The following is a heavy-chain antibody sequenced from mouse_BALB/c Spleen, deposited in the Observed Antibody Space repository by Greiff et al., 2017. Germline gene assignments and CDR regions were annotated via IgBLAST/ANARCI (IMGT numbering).Heavy chain of an antibody. V-gene: IGHV1-67*01. Sequence: VKLQESGPELVRPGVSVKISCKGSGYTFTDYAMHWVKQSHAKSLEWIGVISTYYGNTNYNQKFKGKATMTVDKSSSTAYMELARLTSEDSAIYYCARSRAYYGSSSFDYWGQGTTLTVSS. D-gene: IGHD1-1*01. J-gene: IGHJ2*01. CDR1: GYTFTDYA. CDR2: ISTYYGNT. CDR3: ARSRAYYGSSSFDY.